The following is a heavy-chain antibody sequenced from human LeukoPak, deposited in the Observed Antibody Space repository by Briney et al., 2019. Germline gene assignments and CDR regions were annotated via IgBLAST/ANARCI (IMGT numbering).Heavy chain of an antibody. CDR2: INGGGNTT. D-gene: IGHD6-19*01. V-gene: IGHV3-23*01. J-gene: IGHJ6*03. CDR1: GFAFSTFA. CDR3: TKELHLAVAVADYYYFYMDV. Sequence: GGSLRLSCAASGFAFSTFAMGWVRQSPGKGLEWLSTINGGGNTTFYSDSVKGRFTISRDNSKNTLYLHMDSLRPDDTAIYYCTKELHLAVAVADYYYFYMDVWGRGTAVTVSS.